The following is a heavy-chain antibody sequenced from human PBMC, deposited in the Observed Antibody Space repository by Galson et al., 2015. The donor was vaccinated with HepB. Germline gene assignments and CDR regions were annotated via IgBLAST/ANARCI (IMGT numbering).Heavy chain of an antibody. J-gene: IGHJ6*02. CDR2: ISGSGGST. D-gene: IGHD3-3*01. Sequence: SLRLSCAASGFTFSSYAMSWVRQAPGKGLEWVSAISGSGGSTYYADSVKGRFTISRDNSKNTLYLQMNSLRAEDTAVYYCAKDYDFWSGYYSGLMDVWGQGTTVTVSS. CDR1: GFTFSSYA. CDR3: AKDYDFWSGYYSGLMDV. V-gene: IGHV3-23*01.